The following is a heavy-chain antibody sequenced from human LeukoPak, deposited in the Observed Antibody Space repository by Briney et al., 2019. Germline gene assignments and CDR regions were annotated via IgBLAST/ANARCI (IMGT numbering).Heavy chain of an antibody. D-gene: IGHD5-12*01. CDR2: ISSSGSTI. CDR3: ARDEYSGYDYYFDY. CDR1: GFTFSSYA. Sequence: GGSLRLSCAASGFTFSSYAMNWVRQAPGKGLEWVSYISSSGSTIYYADSVKGRFTISRDNAKNSLYLQMNSLRAEDTAVYYCARDEYSGYDYYFDYWGQGTLVTVSS. V-gene: IGHV3-48*03. J-gene: IGHJ4*02.